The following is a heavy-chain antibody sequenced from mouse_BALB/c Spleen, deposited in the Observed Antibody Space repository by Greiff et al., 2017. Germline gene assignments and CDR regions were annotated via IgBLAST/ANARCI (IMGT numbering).Heavy chain of an antibody. J-gene: IGHJ2*01. CDR2: ISDGGSYT. D-gene: IGHD1-1*01. V-gene: IGHV5-4*02. CDR3: ARYLITTVVFDY. CDR1: GFTFSDYY. Sequence: EVKLVESGGGLVKPGGSLKLSCAASGFTFSDYYMYWVRQTPEKRLEWVATISDGGSYTYYPDSVKGRFTISRDNAKNNLYLQMSSLKAEDTAMYYCARYLITTVVFDYWGQGTTLTVSS.